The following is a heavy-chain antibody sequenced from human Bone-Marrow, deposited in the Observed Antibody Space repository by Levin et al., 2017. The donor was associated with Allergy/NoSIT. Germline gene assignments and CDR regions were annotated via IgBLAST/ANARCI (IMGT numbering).Heavy chain of an antibody. CDR2: ISSNPNRL. D-gene: IGHD6-25*01. Sequence: LSLTCAASGFTFSDSFMSWIRQAPGKGLEWVSYISSNPNRLYYADSVKGRFTISRDNAKNSLYLQMNSLRVEDTAVYYCARIYSSEETFDIWGQGTMVTVSS. V-gene: IGHV3-11*01. J-gene: IGHJ3*02. CDR3: ARIYSSEETFDI. CDR1: GFTFSDSF.